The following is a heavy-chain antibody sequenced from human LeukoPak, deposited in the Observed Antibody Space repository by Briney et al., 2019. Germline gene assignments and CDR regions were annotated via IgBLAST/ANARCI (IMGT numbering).Heavy chain of an antibody. CDR3: ARGGLNDFWSGYKY. V-gene: IGHV3-23*01. D-gene: IGHD3-3*01. CDR1: GFTFSSYA. CDR2: ISGSGGST. J-gene: IGHJ4*02. Sequence: GGSLRLSCAASGFTFSSYAMSWVRQAPGKGLEWVSAISGSGGSTYYADSVKGRFTIPRDNSKNTLYLQMNSLRAEDTAVYYCARGGLNDFWSGYKYWGQGTLVTVSS.